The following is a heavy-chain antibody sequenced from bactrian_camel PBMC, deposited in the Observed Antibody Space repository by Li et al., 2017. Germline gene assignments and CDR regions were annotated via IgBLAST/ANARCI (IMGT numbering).Heavy chain of an antibody. V-gene: IGHV3S55*01. CDR2: ISAGGSP. CDR1: DFTLDRSD. J-gene: IGHJ4*01. D-gene: IGHD1*01. Sequence: VQLVESGGGSVKAGETLTLSCTTQDFTLDRSDMAWYRQGTGNECEVVSSISAGGSPYYINSVKGRFTISQDIAKNTVYLQMNSLKPEDTGVYYCAADLTRTFFTASFNDACATSPDYYWGQGTQVTVS. CDR3: AADLTRTFFTASFNDACATSPDYY.